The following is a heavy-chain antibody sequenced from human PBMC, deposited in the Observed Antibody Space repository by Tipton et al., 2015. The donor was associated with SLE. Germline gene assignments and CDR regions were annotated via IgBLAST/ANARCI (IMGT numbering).Heavy chain of an antibody. CDR3: ARTSGVEGVLRGYLDY. J-gene: IGHJ4*02. D-gene: IGHD6-13*01. V-gene: IGHV4-38-2*01. CDR2: IYRSGTA. CDR1: SYSIYNGFY. Sequence: TLSLTCSVSSYSIYNGFYWGWIRQSPGKGLEWIGSIYRSGTAYYNPSLKSRVTISVDTSKNQFSLKLSSVTAADTAVYYCARTSGVEGVLRGYLDYWGQGTLVTVSS.